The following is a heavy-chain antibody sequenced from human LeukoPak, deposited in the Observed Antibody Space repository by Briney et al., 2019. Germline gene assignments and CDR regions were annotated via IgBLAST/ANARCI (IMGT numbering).Heavy chain of an antibody. CDR1: GYSFTYW. CDR3: ARQDGAAKFYFDY. J-gene: IGHJ4*02. CDR2: IHPGDSDT. Sequence: GESLKISCKGSGYSFTYWIAWVRQMPGKGLEWMGIIHPGDSDTRYSPSFQGQVTISVDKSTSTAYLQWSSLKASDTAMYYCARQDGAAKFYFDYWGQGTLVTVSS. V-gene: IGHV5-51*01. D-gene: IGHD2-15*01.